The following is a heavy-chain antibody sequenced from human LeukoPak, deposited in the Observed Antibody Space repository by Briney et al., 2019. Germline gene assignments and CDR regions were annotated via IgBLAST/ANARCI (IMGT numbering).Heavy chain of an antibody. D-gene: IGHD1-14*01. CDR1: GFTFANYN. V-gene: IGHV3-48*01. CDR2: ISSTSSTI. Sequence: GGSLRLSCAASGFTFANYNFNWVRQAPGKGLEWVSYISSTSSTIYYADSMKGRFTISRDNSKNTLYLQMNSLRAEDTAVYYCANNGFDYWGQGTLVTVSS. J-gene: IGHJ4*02. CDR3: ANNGFDY.